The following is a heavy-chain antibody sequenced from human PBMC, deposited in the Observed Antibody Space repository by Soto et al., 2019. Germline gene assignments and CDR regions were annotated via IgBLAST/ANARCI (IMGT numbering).Heavy chain of an antibody. CDR2: ISSSSSTI. J-gene: IGHJ4*02. CDR3: ARDSPSIDY. CDR1: GVTFSRYS. V-gene: IGHV3-48*01. Sequence: GSMRLSCAASGVTFSRYSMNWVRQAPGKGLEWVSYISSSSSTIYYADSVRGLFTISRDNAKNSLYLQMNSLRAEDTAVYYCARDSPSIDYWGQGTLVTVSS.